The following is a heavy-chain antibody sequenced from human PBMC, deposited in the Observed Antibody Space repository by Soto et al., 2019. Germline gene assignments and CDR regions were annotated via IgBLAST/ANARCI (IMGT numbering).Heavy chain of an antibody. Sequence: PSQTLSLTCAISGDSVSRSSAAWNWIRQSPSRGLEWLGRTYYRSKWFNDYAVSVKSRITINPDTSKNQFSLHLNSVTPEDTAVYYCARDTVERPYYYYYFAMDVWGQGTTVTVSS. J-gene: IGHJ6*02. D-gene: IGHD1-1*01. CDR1: GDSVSRSSAA. CDR3: ARDTVERPYYYYYFAMDV. V-gene: IGHV6-1*01. CDR2: TYYRSKWFN.